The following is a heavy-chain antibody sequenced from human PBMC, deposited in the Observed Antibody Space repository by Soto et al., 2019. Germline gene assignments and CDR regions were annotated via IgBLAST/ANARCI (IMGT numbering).Heavy chain of an antibody. CDR3: ARVSTDYSYHHDGMDV. D-gene: IGHD3-16*01. CDR2: IIPIFGTA. J-gene: IGHJ6*02. Sequence: SVNVSCKASGGTFSSYAISCVRQAPGQGLEWMGGIIPIFGTANYAQKFQGRVTITADESTSTAYMELSSLRSEDTAVYYCARVSTDYSYHHDGMDVWGQGTTVIASS. V-gene: IGHV1-69*13. CDR1: GGTFSSYA.